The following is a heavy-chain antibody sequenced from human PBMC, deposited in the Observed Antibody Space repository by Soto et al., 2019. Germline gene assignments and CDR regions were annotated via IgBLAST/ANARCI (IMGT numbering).Heavy chain of an antibody. CDR2: IYWNDDK. D-gene: IGHD3-16*01. CDR3: AHTWGLPFDY. Sequence: QITLKESGPTLVEPTQTLTLTCTYSGFSLRTTGVGVGWIRQPPGKALEWLGIIYWNDDKRYSPSLKNRFTLTSDISQSQVVLTMTNMDPVATATYYCAHTWGLPFDYWGQGTLVIVSS. V-gene: IGHV2-5*01. J-gene: IGHJ4*02. CDR1: GFSLRTTGVG.